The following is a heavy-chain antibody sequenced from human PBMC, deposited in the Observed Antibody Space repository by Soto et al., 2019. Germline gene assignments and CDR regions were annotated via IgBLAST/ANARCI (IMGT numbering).Heavy chain of an antibody. CDR2: IIPILGIA. V-gene: IGHV1-69*04. CDR3: ARDQFRSSSSDKNWFDP. Sequence: ASVKVSCKASGGTFSSYTISWVRQAPGQGLEWMGRIIPILGIANYAQKFQGRVTITADKSTSTAYMELSSLRSEDTAVYYCARDQFRSSSSDKNWFDPWGQGTLVTVSS. CDR1: GGTFSSYT. J-gene: IGHJ5*02. D-gene: IGHD6-6*01.